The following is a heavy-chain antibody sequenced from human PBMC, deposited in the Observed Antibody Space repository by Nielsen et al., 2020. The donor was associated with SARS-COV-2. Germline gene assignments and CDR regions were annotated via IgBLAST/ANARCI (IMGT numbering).Heavy chain of an antibody. D-gene: IGHD4-17*01. V-gene: IGHV4-39*01. J-gene: IGHJ4*02. Sequence: SETLSLTCTVSGDSLRRGGYYWAWIRQPPGKGLEWIGSISYSGSTYHNPSLKSRVTLSVDTSKNQFSLKLKSVTAADTAVYYCARLKGDYVEGGVFDNWGQGTLVTVSS. CDR2: ISYSGST. CDR1: GDSLRRGGYY. CDR3: ARLKGDYVEGGVFDN.